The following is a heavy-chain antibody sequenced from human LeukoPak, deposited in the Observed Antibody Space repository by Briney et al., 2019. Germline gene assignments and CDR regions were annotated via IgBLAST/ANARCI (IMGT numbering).Heavy chain of an antibody. Sequence: SSETLSLTCTVSGGSISSSSYYWGWIRQPPGKGLEWIGSIYYSGSTYYNPSLKSRVTISVDTSKNQFSLKLNSVTAADTAVYYCARSYYYDSSDLRGAFDIWGQGTMVTVSS. D-gene: IGHD3-22*01. J-gene: IGHJ3*02. CDR2: IYYSGST. CDR3: ARSYYYDSSDLRGAFDI. CDR1: GGSISSSSYY. V-gene: IGHV4-39*01.